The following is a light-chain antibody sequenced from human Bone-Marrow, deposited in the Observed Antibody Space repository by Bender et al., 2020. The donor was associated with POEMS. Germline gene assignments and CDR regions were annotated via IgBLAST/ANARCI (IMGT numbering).Light chain of an antibody. CDR2: SNY. CDR1: SSNVGSDN. Sequence: QSVLTQPPSASATPGQRVAISCSGSSSNVGSDNVNWYQHLPGTAPRLCVYSNYHRPSGVPARFSGSKSGTSASLAISDIQSEDEGDYYCARWDNSLFWVFGGGTKLTVL. V-gene: IGLV1-44*01. CDR3: ARWDNSLFWV. J-gene: IGLJ3*02.